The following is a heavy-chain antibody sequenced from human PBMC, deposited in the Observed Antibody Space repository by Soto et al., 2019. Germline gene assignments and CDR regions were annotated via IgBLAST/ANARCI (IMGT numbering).Heavy chain of an antibody. CDR2: ISGSGGST. Sequence: EVQLLESGGGLVQPGGSLRLSCAASGFTFSSYAMSWVRQAPGKGLEWVSAISGSGGSTYYADSVKGRFTISRDNSKNTLYLQMNSLRAEDTAVYYCAKGIAAAGTLNDAFDIWGQGTMVTVSS. CDR1: GFTFSSYA. CDR3: AKGIAAAGTLNDAFDI. V-gene: IGHV3-23*01. J-gene: IGHJ3*02. D-gene: IGHD6-13*01.